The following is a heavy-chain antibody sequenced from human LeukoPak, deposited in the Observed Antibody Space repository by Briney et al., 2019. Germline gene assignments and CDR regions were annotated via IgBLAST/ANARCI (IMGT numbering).Heavy chain of an antibody. V-gene: IGHV4-39*07. J-gene: IGHJ4*02. CDR2: ICYGGTT. CDR3: VKDRGNHVTDY. Sequence: SETLSLTCTVSGGSISSTTCFWGWIRQPPGKGLEWIGTICYGGTTYYNPSFRSRLTISVDSSKNQFSLTLSSVTAADTAVYYCVKDRGNHVTDYWGQGTLVTVSS. CDR1: GGSISSTTCF. D-gene: IGHD1-14*01.